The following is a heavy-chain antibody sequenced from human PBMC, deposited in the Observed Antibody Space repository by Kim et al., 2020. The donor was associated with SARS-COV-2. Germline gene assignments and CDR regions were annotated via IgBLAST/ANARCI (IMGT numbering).Heavy chain of an antibody. CDR3: ARDRCSGGSCYLIERHGMDV. V-gene: IGHV3-21*01. D-gene: IGHD2-15*01. CDR1: GFTFSSYS. CDR2: ISSSSSYI. Sequence: GGSLRLSCAASGFTFSSYSMNWVRQAPGKGLEWVSSISSSSSYIYYADSVKGRFTISRDNAKNSLYLQMNSLRAEDTAVYYCARDRCSGGSCYLIERHGMDVWGQGTTVTVSS. J-gene: IGHJ6*02.